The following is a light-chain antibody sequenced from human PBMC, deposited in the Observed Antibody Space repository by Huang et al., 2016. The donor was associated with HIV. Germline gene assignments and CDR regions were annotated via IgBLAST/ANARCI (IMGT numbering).Light chain of an antibody. CDR3: QQRSNWPLT. J-gene: IGKJ5*01. CDR1: PTVNTF. Sequence: EVVLTQSPATLSLSPGERATLSCRASPTVNTFLAWYQQKPGQAPRLLIYDASNRATGIPARFSGSGSGTDFTLTIASLGPEDFAVYYCQQRSNWPLTFGQGTRLEIK. CDR2: DAS. V-gene: IGKV3-11*01.